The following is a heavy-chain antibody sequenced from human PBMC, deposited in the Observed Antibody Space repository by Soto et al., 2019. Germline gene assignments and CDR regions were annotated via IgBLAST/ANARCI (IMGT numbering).Heavy chain of an antibody. Sequence: EVQLVESGGGLVKPGGSLRLSCAASGFTFSSYSMNWVRQAPGKGLEWVSSISSSSSYIYYADSVKGRFTISRDNAKNSLYLQMNSLRAEDTAVYDCARDDSSSNYYYMDVWGKGTTVTVSS. CDR2: ISSSSSYI. CDR3: ARDDSSSNYYYMDV. D-gene: IGHD6-6*01. J-gene: IGHJ6*03. V-gene: IGHV3-21*01. CDR1: GFTFSSYS.